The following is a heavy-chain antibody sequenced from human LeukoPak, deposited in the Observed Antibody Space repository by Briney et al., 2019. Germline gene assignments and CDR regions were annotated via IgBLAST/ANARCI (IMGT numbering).Heavy chain of an antibody. D-gene: IGHD5-12*01. CDR1: GGSISSSNW. CDR3: ARAPNSGYDPYYYYGMDV. Sequence: PSGTLSLTCAVSGGSISSSNWWSWVRQPPGKGLEWIGEIYHSGSTNYNPSLKSRVTISVDKSKNQFSLKLSSVTAADTAVYYCARAPNSGYDPYYYYGMDVWGQGTTVTVSS. CDR2: IYHSGST. V-gene: IGHV4-4*02. J-gene: IGHJ6*02.